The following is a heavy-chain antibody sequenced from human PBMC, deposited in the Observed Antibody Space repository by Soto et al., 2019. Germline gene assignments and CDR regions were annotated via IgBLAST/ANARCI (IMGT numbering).Heavy chain of an antibody. CDR2: VWYDGSKE. D-gene: IGHD3-16*02. CDR3: ARTIGYRPDH. J-gene: IGHJ4*02. V-gene: IGHV3-33*01. Sequence: QVQLVESGGGVVQPGRSLRLSCAGSGYNFGSHGIHWVRRAPGKGLEWLAVVWYDGSKEYYADSVKGRFTVSKDNSINTAYLQINRLRGDDTAVYYCARTIGYRPDHWGQGTLVTVSS. CDR1: GYNFGSHG.